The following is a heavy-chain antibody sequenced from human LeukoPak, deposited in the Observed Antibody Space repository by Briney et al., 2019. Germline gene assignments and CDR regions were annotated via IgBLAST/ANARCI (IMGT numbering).Heavy chain of an antibody. D-gene: IGHD6-19*01. Sequence: GGSLRLSCAASGFTFSSYGMHWVRQAPGKGLEWVAVISYDGSNKYYADSVKGRFTISRDNSKNTLYLQMNSLRAEDTAVYYCAKNLAVAARGYYYGMDVWGQGTTVTVSS. V-gene: IGHV3-30*18. CDR1: GFTFSSYG. CDR3: AKNLAVAARGYYYGMDV. CDR2: ISYDGSNK. J-gene: IGHJ6*02.